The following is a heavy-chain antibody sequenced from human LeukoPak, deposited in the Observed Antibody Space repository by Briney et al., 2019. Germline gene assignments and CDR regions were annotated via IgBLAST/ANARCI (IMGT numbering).Heavy chain of an antibody. V-gene: IGHV4-4*02. J-gene: IGHJ4*02. CDR3: ARDRRGSGSYYNPATYHFDY. Sequence: SGTLSLTCAVSSGSIFNSNWWSWVRQPPGKGLEWIGQIFHSGSTSYSPSLKSRVTISVDKSKNQFSLKLTSVTAADTAVYYCARDRRGSGSYYNPATYHFDYWGQGTLVTVSS. CDR1: SGSIFNSNW. CDR2: IFHSGST. D-gene: IGHD3-10*01.